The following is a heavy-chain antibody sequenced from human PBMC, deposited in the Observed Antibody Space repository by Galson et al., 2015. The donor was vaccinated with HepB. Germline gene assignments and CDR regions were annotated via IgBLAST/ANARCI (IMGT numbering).Heavy chain of an antibody. Sequence: TLSLTCTVSGGSITSGSYYWSWIRQPAGKGPEWIGRIYTSGSTNNNPSPKSRVTMSVDTSRNQFSLKLYSVTAADTAVYYCARAVNNWNEHDAFDMWGQGTMVTVSS. D-gene: IGHD1-1*01. J-gene: IGHJ3*02. CDR2: IYTSGST. V-gene: IGHV4-61*02. CDR1: GGSITSGSYY. CDR3: ARAVNNWNEHDAFDM.